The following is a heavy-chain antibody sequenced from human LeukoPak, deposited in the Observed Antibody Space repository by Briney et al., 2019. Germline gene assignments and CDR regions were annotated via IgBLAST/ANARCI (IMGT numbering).Heavy chain of an antibody. Sequence: PSETLSLTCTVSGGSISSYYWSWIRQPPGKGLEWIGYIYYSGSTNYNPSLKSRVTISVDTSKNQFSLKLSSVTAVDTAVYYCARLSVVGDLVAFDIWGQGTMVTVSS. J-gene: IGHJ3*02. CDR1: GGSISSYY. CDR3: ARLSVVGDLVAFDI. V-gene: IGHV4-59*08. CDR2: IYYSGST. D-gene: IGHD4-23*01.